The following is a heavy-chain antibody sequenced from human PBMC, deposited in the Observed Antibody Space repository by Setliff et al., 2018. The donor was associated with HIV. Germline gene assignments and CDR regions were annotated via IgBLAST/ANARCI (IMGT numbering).Heavy chain of an antibody. V-gene: IGHV2-70*17. CDR1: GFSLSTSGMC. Sequence: SGPTLVNPIQTLTLTCTFSGFSLSTSGMCVSWIRQPPGKALEWLARIDWDDDKFYSTSLKTRLTISKDTSKNQVVLTMTNMDPVDTATYYCAHSVGSGSYYNPDAFDIWGQGTMVTVSS. J-gene: IGHJ3*02. D-gene: IGHD3-10*01. CDR2: IDWDDDK. CDR3: AHSVGSGSYYNPDAFDI.